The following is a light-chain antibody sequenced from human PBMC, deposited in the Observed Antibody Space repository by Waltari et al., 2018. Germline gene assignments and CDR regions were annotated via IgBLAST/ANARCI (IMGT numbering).Light chain of an antibody. CDR1: SSNVGCYTL. J-gene: IGLJ2*01. Sequence: QSALTQPASVSGSPGQSITISCPGTSSNVGCYTLVSWYQQHPGKAPQLIIYDVNKRPSGISHRFSGSKSGNTASLTISGLQADDESDYYCCSYAGDSTLIFGGGTKLTVL. CDR2: DVN. V-gene: IGLV2-23*02. CDR3: CSYAGDSTLI.